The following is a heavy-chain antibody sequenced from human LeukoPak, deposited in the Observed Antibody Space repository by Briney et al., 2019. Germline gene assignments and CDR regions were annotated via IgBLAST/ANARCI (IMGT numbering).Heavy chain of an antibody. D-gene: IGHD3-22*01. Sequence: GGSLRLSCAASGFTFNSYAMSWVRQAPGKGLEWVSSISGSGGSTYYTDSVKGRFTISRDNSKDTLYLQMNSLRAEDTAVYYCVKDQDSGAYSRFDYWGQGTLVTVSS. V-gene: IGHV3-23*01. CDR2: ISGSGGST. CDR3: VKDQDSGAYSRFDY. CDR1: GFTFNSYA. J-gene: IGHJ4*02.